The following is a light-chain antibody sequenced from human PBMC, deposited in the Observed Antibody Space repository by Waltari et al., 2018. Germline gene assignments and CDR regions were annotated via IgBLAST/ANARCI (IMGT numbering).Light chain of an antibody. J-gene: IGKJ2*01. CDR1: QGISSF. V-gene: IGKV1-27*01. CDR2: SAS. Sequence: IQMTQSPSSLSASVGETVTITCRASQGISSFLAWHQQKPGKPPERLIYSASTLQSGVPSRFSGSGSGTDFTLTISGLQPEDVATYYCQNYDSAPYIFGRGTKLEIK. CDR3: QNYDSAPYI.